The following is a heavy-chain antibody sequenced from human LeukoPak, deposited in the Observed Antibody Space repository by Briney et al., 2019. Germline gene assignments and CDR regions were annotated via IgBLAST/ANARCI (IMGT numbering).Heavy chain of an antibody. CDR2: INPNSGGT. V-gene: IGHV1-2*02. Sequence: ASVKVSCKASGYTFTGYYMHWVRQAPGQGLEWMGWINPNSGGTNYAQKFQGRVTMTRDTSISTAYMELSRLRSDDTAVYYCARELPSAGGLDVWGQGTTVTVSS. CDR3: ARELPSAGGLDV. J-gene: IGHJ6*02. D-gene: IGHD5-18*01. CDR1: GYTFTGYY.